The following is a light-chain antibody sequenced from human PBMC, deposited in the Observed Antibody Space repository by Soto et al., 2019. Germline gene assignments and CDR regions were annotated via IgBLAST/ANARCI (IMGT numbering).Light chain of an antibody. V-gene: IGLV2-14*01. Sequence: QSVLTQPASVSGSPGQSITISCIGTSSDVGGYDYVSWYQQHPGKAPKLMIYDVNNRPSGVSTRFSGSKSGNTASLTISGLQTEDEADYYCCSYTSSSSYVFGTGTKLTVL. CDR3: CSYTSSSSYV. CDR2: DVN. J-gene: IGLJ1*01. CDR1: SSDVGGYDY.